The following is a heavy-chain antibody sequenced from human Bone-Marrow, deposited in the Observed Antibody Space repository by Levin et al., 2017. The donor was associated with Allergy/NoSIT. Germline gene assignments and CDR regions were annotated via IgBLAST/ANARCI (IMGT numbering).Heavy chain of an antibody. CDR3: AGDKLFGVVVALAY. V-gene: IGHV3-48*03. J-gene: IGHJ4*02. CDR2: ISDSGTT. D-gene: IGHD3-3*01. Sequence: GGSLILSCAASGITFNLYEMNWVRQAPGKGLEWVSYISDSGTTMYADSVKGRFTISRDNDKNSLYLQMNSLRAEDTAIYYCAGDKLFGVVVALAYWGQGTLVTVSS. CDR1: GITFNLYE.